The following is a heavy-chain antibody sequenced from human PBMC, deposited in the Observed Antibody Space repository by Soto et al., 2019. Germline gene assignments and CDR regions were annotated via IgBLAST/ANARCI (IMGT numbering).Heavy chain of an antibody. J-gene: IGHJ6*02. Sequence: GGSLRLSCAASGFTFSNYAMAWVRQAPGKGLEWVSAISGSGGSTYYADSVRGRFTISRDNSKNTLYLQMNSLRDEDTAVYYCAKGAHTNYFYYGMDVWGQGTTVTVSS. D-gene: IGHD3-16*01. V-gene: IGHV3-23*01. CDR3: AKGAHTNYFYYGMDV. CDR2: ISGSGGST. CDR1: GFTFSNYA.